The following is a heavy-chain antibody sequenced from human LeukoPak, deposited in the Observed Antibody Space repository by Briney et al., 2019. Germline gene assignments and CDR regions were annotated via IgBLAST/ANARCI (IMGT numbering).Heavy chain of an antibody. CDR3: SRGVTSFRGHPYYFDF. D-gene: IGHD3-3*02. Sequence: ASVKVSCTASGYTFSSYGISWVRQAPGLGLEWMGWISTYNGNTNYAQNLQGRVTMTTDTSTSTAYMELRSLRADDTAVYYCSRGVTSFRGHPYYFDFWGQGNLVAVSS. V-gene: IGHV1-18*04. J-gene: IGHJ4*02. CDR1: GYTFSSYG. CDR2: ISTYNGNT.